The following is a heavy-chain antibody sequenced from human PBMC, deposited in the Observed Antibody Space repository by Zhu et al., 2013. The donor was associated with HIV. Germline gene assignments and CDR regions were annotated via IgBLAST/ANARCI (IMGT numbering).Heavy chain of an antibody. Sequence: QVQLVQSEGEVKKPGASVKVSCKTSGFTFASYGVSWVRQAPGQGLEWMGWISLENGNTEYAQKFQGRVTMTIDTSTRTAYMELRSLRSDDTAVYYCARDRAAPTYYFDYWGQGTLVTVSS. CDR3: ARDRAAPTYYFDY. J-gene: IGHJ4*02. V-gene: IGHV1-18*01. CDR2: ISLENGNT. CDR1: GFTFASYG. D-gene: IGHD6-13*01.